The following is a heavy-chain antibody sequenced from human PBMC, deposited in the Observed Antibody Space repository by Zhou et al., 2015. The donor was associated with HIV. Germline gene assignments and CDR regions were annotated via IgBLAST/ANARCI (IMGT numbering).Heavy chain of an antibody. Sequence: QVQLVQSGAEVKKPGSSVKVSCKASGGTFSSYTISWVRQAPGQGLEWMGRIIPILGIANYAQKFQGRVTITADKSTSTAYMELSSLRSEDTAVYYCASLIAVAGRDPFDYWGQGTLVTVSS. V-gene: IGHV1-69*02. J-gene: IGHJ4*02. CDR1: GGTFSSYT. D-gene: IGHD6-19*01. CDR3: ASLIAVAGRDPFDY. CDR2: IIPILGIA.